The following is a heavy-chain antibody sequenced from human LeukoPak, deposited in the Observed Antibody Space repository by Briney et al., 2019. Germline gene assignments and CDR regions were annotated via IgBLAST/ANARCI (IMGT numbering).Heavy chain of an antibody. V-gene: IGHV3-53*01. CDR1: GFTVSSNY. CDR2: IYSGGST. J-gene: IGHJ4*02. Sequence: GGSLRLSCAASGFTVSSNYMSWVRQAPGKGLEWVSVIYSGGSTYYADSVKGRFTISRDNSKNTLYLQMNSLRAEDTAVYYCAKVLVSMVRGAFDYWGQGTLVTVSS. D-gene: IGHD3-10*01. CDR3: AKVLVSMVRGAFDY.